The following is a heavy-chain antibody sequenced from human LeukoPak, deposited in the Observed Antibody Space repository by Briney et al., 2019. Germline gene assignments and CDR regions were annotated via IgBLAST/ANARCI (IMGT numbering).Heavy chain of an antibody. CDR3: VRAYDY. CDR2: IYNSGST. V-gene: IGHV4-34*01. J-gene: IGHJ4*02. Sequence: SSETLSLTCAVYGGSFSGYYWSWIRQPPGKGLEWIGEIYNSGSTIYNPSLKSRVTISVDTSKNQLSLNLNSVTAADTAVYYCVRAYDYWGQGTLVTVSS. CDR1: GGSFSGYY.